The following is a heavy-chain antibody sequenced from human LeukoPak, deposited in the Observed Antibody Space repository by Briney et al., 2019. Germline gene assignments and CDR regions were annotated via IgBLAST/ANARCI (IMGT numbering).Heavy chain of an antibody. J-gene: IGHJ5*02. CDR2: IYYSGST. D-gene: IGHD3-10*01. CDR1: GGSISTYY. CDR3: ARHNRRFGELLPNWFDP. V-gene: IGHV4-59*05. Sequence: SETLSLTCTVSGGSISTYYWNWIRQPPGRGLEWIGSIYYSGSTYYNPSLKSRVTISVDTSKNQFSLKLSSVTAADTAVYYCARHNRRFGELLPNWFDPWGQGTLVTVSS.